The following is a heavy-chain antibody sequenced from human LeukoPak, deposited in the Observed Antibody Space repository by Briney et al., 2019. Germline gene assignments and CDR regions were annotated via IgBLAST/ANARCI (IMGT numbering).Heavy chain of an antibody. Sequence: SETLSLSCTVSGDSTSHVYWKWIRQPPGKGLEWIGYMHNSGSSKHSPSLKSRVTISIDTSKNQFSLQLTSVTAADTAMYFCARSAEWLRNAFDIWGQGTMVSVSS. CDR3: ARSAEWLRNAFDI. V-gene: IGHV4-59*01. CDR2: MHNSGSS. J-gene: IGHJ3*02. D-gene: IGHD5-12*01. CDR1: GDSTSHVY.